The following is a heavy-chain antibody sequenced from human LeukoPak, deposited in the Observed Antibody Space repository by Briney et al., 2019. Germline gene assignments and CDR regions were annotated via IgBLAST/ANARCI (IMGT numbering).Heavy chain of an antibody. CDR1: GYTFTGYY. CDR2: INPNSGCT. Sequence: ASVKVSCMASGYTFTGYYMHWVRQAPGQGLEWMGWINPNSGCTNYAQKFQGRVTITRDTSISTAYMELSRLRSDDTDVYYCARARMAWLDDAFDIWGQGTMVTVSS. V-gene: IGHV1-2*02. D-gene: IGHD6-19*01. J-gene: IGHJ3*02. CDR3: ARARMAWLDDAFDI.